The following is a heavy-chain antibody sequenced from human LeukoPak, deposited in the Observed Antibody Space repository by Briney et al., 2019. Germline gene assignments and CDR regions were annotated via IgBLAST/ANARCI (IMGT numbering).Heavy chain of an antibody. CDR2: MNPNSGNT. D-gene: IGHD3-3*01. CDR3: ARALLQPGPDYFDY. Sequence: GASVKVSCEASGYTFTNYDYNWVRQAAGQGLEWMGWMNPNSGNTGYAQKFQGRVTMTRDTSKRTAYMELSSLTSDDTAVYYCARALLQPGPDYFDYWGQGTLVTVSS. J-gene: IGHJ4*02. CDR1: GYTFTNYD. V-gene: IGHV1-8*01.